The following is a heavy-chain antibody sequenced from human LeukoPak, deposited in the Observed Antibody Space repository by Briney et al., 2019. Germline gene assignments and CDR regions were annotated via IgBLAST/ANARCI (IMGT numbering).Heavy chain of an antibody. CDR1: GFTFSSYG. CDR2: ISGSGSST. D-gene: IGHD3-22*01. J-gene: IGHJ6*02. Sequence: PGGSLRLSCAASGFTFSSYGMSWVRQAPGKGLEWVSAISGSGSSTHYAGSVKGRFTISRDNSKNTLYLQMNSLRAEDTAVYYCAKVPAITMIVSMDVWGQGTTVTVSS. CDR3: AKVPAITMIVSMDV. V-gene: IGHV3-23*01.